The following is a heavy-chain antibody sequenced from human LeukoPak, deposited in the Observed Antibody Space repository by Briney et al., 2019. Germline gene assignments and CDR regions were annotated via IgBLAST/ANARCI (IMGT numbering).Heavy chain of an antibody. CDR3: ARDFMGVEMASPMAGYFDL. CDR1: GGTFSSYA. Sequence: EASVKVSCKASGGTFSSYAISWVRQAPGQGLEWMGGIIPDFGTPNYAQKFQGRITISADESTGTAYMELRSLRSEDTAVYYCARDFMGVEMASPMAGYFDLWGRGTLVTVSS. V-gene: IGHV1-69*13. CDR2: IIPDFGTP. D-gene: IGHD5-24*01. J-gene: IGHJ2*01.